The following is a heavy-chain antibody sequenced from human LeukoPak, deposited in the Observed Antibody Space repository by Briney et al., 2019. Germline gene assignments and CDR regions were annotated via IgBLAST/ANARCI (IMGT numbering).Heavy chain of an antibody. D-gene: IGHD3-10*01. CDR2: IEQDGSEK. Sequence: PGGSLRLSCAASGFTFSSNWMTWGRQAPGKGLEWVANIEQDGSEKYYVDSVKGRFTISRDNAKNSLYLQMNSLSAEDTAVYYCARGFYYGSGNYYPDCDYWGQGTLVTVSS. CDR3: ARGFYYGSGNYYPDCDY. V-gene: IGHV3-7*01. J-gene: IGHJ4*02. CDR1: GFTFSSNW.